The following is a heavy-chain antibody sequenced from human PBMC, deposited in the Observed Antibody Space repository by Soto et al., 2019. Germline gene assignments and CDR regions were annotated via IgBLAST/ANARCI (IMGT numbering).Heavy chain of an antibody. CDR3: AKLGLAGVTKGYFDY. V-gene: IGHV3-21*04. CDR2: ISSSSSYI. CDR1: GVTCGSHC. J-gene: IGHJ4*02. Sequence: PLRLSCGVAGVTCGSHCMSRIIQTPGKGLEWVSSISSSSSYIYYADSVKGRFTISRDNAKNTLYLQMNSLRAEDTAVYFCAKLGLAGVTKGYFDYWGQGALVTVSS. D-gene: IGHD4-4*01.